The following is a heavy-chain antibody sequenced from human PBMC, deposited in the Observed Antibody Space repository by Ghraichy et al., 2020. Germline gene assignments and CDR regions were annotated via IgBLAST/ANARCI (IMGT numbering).Heavy chain of an antibody. CDR1: EFTLSDYY. Sequence: GGSLRLSCAASEFTLSDYYMHWIRQPPGKGLEWVSYISASGSTIYYASSVKGRFTISRDNAKNSLYLQMNSLRAEDTAVYFCARETRRAEYSHDNNGYYSDWGQGTLVTVSS. D-gene: IGHD3-22*01. J-gene: IGHJ4*02. CDR3: ARETRRAEYSHDNNGYYSD. CDR2: ISASGSTI. V-gene: IGHV3-11*01.